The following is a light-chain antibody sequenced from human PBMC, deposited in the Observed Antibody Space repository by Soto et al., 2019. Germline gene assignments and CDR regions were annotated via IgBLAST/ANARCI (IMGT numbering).Light chain of an antibody. CDR2: GAS. J-gene: IGKJ1*01. CDR3: QQYGRSSWT. CDR1: QSVSSN. V-gene: IGKV3-20*01. Sequence: VLTQSPGTLSLSPGERATLSCRASQSVSSNLAWYQQKPGQAPRLLISGASSRATGIPDRFSGLGSGTDFTLTISRLEPEDFAVYYCQQYGRSSWTFGQGTKVDIK.